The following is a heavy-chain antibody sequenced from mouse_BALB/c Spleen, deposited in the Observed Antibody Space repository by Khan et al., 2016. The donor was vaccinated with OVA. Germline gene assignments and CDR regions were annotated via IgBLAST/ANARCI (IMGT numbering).Heavy chain of an antibody. V-gene: IGHV5-6-3*01. J-gene: IGHJ2*01. CDR1: GFTFSSYG. CDR3: ARVLYYYDSYFDF. Sequence: DVQLVESGGGLVQPGGSLKLSCAASGFTFSSYGMSWIRQTPDKRLELVATINSAGDYAYYPDSVEGRFTISRDTAKHTLYLQMSSLKSEDTAMYYCARVLYYYDSYFDFWGQGTTLTVSP. D-gene: IGHD1-1*01. CDR2: INSAGDYA.